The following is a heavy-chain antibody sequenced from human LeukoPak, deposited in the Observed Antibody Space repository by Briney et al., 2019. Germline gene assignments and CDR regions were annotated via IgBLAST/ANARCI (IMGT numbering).Heavy chain of an antibody. J-gene: IGHJ5*02. CDR1: GFIFSDYT. CDR3: AKGSTGGKVDWFDP. CDR2: FTAYGGT. V-gene: IGHV3-23*01. D-gene: IGHD4-23*01. Sequence: PGGSLGLSCAVSGFIFSDYTMMWVRRAPGKGLQWVATFTAYGGTYYAASVKGRFAISRDNSRDTVSLYMNSLRVEDTAMYYCAKGSTGGKVDWFDPWGPGTLVTVSS.